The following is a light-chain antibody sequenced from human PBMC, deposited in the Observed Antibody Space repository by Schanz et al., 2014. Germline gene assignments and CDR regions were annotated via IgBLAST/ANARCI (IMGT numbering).Light chain of an antibody. CDR3: QQSYSTPVFT. J-gene: IGKJ3*01. V-gene: IGKV1-39*01. CDR2: SAS. CDR1: QSVSTH. Sequence: DIQMTQSPSSLSASVGDRVTITCRASQSVSTHLSWYQQKPGKAPTLLIYSASSLETGAPSRFSGGGSGTDFTLTISSLLPEDFATYICQQSYSTPVFTFGPGTTVDIK.